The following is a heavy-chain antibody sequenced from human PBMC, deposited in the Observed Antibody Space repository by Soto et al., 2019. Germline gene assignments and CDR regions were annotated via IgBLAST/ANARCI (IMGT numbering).Heavy chain of an antibody. Sequence: GLEWMGWISAYNGNTNYAQKLQGRVTMTTDTSTSTAYMELRSLRSDDTAVYYCARCNEITICGVDLPAPLDYWGQGTLVTVSS. V-gene: IGHV1-18*01. J-gene: IGHJ4*02. D-gene: IGHD3-3*01. CDR3: ARCNEITICGVDLPAPLDY. CDR2: ISAYNGNT.